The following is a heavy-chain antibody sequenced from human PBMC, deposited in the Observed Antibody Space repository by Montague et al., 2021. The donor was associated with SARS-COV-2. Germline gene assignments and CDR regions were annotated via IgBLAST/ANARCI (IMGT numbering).Heavy chain of an antibody. CDR2: ISSSGSTI. V-gene: IGHV3-48*03. Sequence: SLRLSCAASGSTFSSYEMNWVRQAPGKGLEWVSYISSSGSTIYYADSVKGRFTISRDNAKNSLYLQMNSLSAEDTAVYYCARADTAMVIYFDYWGQGTLVTVSS. D-gene: IGHD5-18*01. J-gene: IGHJ4*02. CDR1: GSTFSSYE. CDR3: ARADTAMVIYFDY.